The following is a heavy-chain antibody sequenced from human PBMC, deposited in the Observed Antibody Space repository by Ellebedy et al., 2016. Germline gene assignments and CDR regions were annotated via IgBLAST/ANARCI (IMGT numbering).Heavy chain of an antibody. CDR2: IVVGSGNT. V-gene: IGHV1-58*01. CDR1: GFTFTSSA. Sequence: SVKVSCXASGFTFTSSAVQWVRQARGQRLEWIGWIVVGSGNTNYAQKFQERVTITRDMSTSTAYMELSSLRSEDTAVYYCAAVLRYSSFSDFDYWGQGTLVTVSS. J-gene: IGHJ4*02. D-gene: IGHD6-13*01. CDR3: AAVLRYSSFSDFDY.